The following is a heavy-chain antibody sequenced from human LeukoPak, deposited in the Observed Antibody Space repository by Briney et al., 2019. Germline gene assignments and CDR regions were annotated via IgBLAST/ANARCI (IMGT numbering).Heavy chain of an antibody. CDR1: GFIFSSYD. J-gene: IGHJ4*02. D-gene: IGHD4-23*01. V-gene: IGHV3-23*01. CDR3: AKVYGGNSGPFDY. CDR2: ISGSGGST. Sequence: PGGSLRLSYAASGFIFSSYDMNWVRQAPGRGLEWVSLISGSGGSTYYADSMKGRFTISRDNSKNTLYLQMNSLRAEDTAVYYCAKVYGGNSGPFDYWGQGTLVTVSS.